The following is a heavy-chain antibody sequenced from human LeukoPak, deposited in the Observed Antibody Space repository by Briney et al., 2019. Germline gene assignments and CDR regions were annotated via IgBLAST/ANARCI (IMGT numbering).Heavy chain of an antibody. D-gene: IGHD3/OR15-3a*01. Sequence: PGGSLRLSCSASGFTFSSYAMHWVRQAPGKGLEYVSAISSNGGSTYYADSVKGRFTISRDNSKNTLDLQMSSLRAEDTAVYYCVKGTGTKYYYYGMDVWGQGTTVTVSS. V-gene: IGHV3-64D*06. CDR1: GFTFSSYA. CDR2: ISSNGGST. J-gene: IGHJ6*02. CDR3: VKGTGTKYYYYGMDV.